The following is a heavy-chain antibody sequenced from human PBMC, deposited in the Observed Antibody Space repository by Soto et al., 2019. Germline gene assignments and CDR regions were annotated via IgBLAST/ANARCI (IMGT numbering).Heavy chain of an antibody. CDR1: GFTFSSYA. V-gene: IGHV3-23*01. CDR2: ISGSGGST. J-gene: IGHJ4*02. CDR3: AKGYSTSWPRLYCFDY. D-gene: IGHD6-13*01. Sequence: GGSLRLSCAASGFTFSSYAMSWVRQAPGKGLEWVSAISGSGGSTYYADSVKGRFTISRDNSKNTLYLQMNSLRAEDTAVYYCAKGYSTSWPRLYCFDYWGQGTLVTVCS.